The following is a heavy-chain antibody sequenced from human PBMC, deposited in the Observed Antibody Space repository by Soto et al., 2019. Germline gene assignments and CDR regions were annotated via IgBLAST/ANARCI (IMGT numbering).Heavy chain of an antibody. CDR1: GFTFRTYA. CDR2: ISGTGGGT. V-gene: IGHV3-23*01. CDR3: AKDRTVYYDFWSGPPSLDV. J-gene: IGHJ6*02. Sequence: EVQLLESGGGLVQPGGSLRLSCAASGFTFRTYAMNWVRQAPGKGLEWVSGISGTGGGTYYAGSVKGLFTISRDNSKNTLYLQMNSLRAEDTAVYYCAKDRTVYYDFWSGPPSLDVWGQGTTVTVSS. D-gene: IGHD3-3*01.